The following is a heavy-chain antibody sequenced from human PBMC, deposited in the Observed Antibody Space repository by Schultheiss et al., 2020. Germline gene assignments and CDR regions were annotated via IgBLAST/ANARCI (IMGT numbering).Heavy chain of an antibody. CDR2: INAGNGNT. D-gene: IGHD2-15*01. Sequence: ASVKVSCKASGYTFTSYAMHWVRQAPGQRLEWMGWINAGNGNTKYSQKFQGRVTITRDTSASTAYMELSSLRSEDTAVYYCARGGLVVVVAATGYFDYWGQGTLVNVYS. CDR3: ARGGLVVVVAATGYFDY. J-gene: IGHJ4*02. V-gene: IGHV1-3*01. CDR1: GYTFTSYA.